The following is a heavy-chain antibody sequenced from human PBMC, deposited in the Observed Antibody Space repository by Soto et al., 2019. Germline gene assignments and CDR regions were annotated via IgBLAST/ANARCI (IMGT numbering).Heavy chain of an antibody. Sequence: SVKVSCKASGGTFSSYTISWVRQAPGQGLEWMGRIIPILGIANYAQKFQGRVTITADKSTSTAYMELSSLRSEDTAVYYCARASQYYYDSSGYYYEGYFDYWGQGTSVTVSS. CDR2: IIPILGIA. J-gene: IGHJ4*02. CDR1: GGTFSSYT. D-gene: IGHD3-22*01. V-gene: IGHV1-69*02. CDR3: ARASQYYYDSSGYYYEGYFDY.